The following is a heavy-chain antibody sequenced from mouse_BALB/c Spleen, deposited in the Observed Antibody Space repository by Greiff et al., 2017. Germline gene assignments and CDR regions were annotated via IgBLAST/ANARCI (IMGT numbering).Heavy chain of an antibody. J-gene: IGHJ4*01. Sequence: EVQLQQSGPELVKPGASVKIPCKASGYTFTDYNMDWVKQSHGKSLEWIGDINPNNGGTIYNQKFKGKATLTVDKSSSTAYMELRSLTSEDTAVYYCARGDLPYAMDYWGQGTSVTVSS. CDR3: ARGDLPYAMDY. V-gene: IGHV1-18*01. D-gene: IGHD6-1*01. CDR1: GYTFTDYN. CDR2: INPNNGGT.